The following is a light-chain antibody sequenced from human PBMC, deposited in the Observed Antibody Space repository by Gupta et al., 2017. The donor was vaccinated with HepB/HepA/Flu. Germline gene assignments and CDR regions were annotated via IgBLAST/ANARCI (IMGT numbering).Light chain of an antibody. Sequence: QSSLTQPRSMSGFPGPSVTVSCTGISSDVGGYNYVSWYQHHPGKAPNLMIYDVNKRPSGGPDRFSGSKSGNTASLTIAGLQAEDEADYYCCSYAGSYTLVVFGGGTKLTVL. CDR1: SSDVGGYNY. CDR3: CSYAGSYTLVV. J-gene: IGLJ2*01. CDR2: DVN. V-gene: IGLV2-11*01.